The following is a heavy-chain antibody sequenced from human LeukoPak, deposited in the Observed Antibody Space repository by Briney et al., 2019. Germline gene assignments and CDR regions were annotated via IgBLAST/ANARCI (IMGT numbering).Heavy chain of an antibody. CDR2: IKSKTDGGTT. Sequence: GGSLRLSCAASGFTFSSYEMNWVRQAPGKGLEWVGRIKSKTDGGTTDYAAPVKGRFTISRDDSKNTLYLQMNSLKTEDTAVYYCTTTEVTLDWFDPWGQGTLVTVSS. CDR3: TTTEVTLDWFDP. J-gene: IGHJ5*02. D-gene: IGHD3-3*02. V-gene: IGHV3-15*01. CDR1: GFTFSSYE.